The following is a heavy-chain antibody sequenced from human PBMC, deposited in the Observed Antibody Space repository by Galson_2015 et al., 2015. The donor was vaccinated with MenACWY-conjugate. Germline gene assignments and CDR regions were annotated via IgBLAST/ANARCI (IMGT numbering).Heavy chain of an antibody. V-gene: IGHV3-53*01. CDR2: LYSDGTT. Sequence: SLRLSCAASGFIVSSNYMSWVRQAPGKGLEWVSVLYSDGTTYYADSVKGRFTISRDNSKDTLYLQMNSLRAEDTAVYYCAKDRAIKGLYGMDVWGQGTTVTVSS. D-gene: IGHD3-10*01. J-gene: IGHJ6*02. CDR1: GFIVSSNY. CDR3: AKDRAIKGLYGMDV.